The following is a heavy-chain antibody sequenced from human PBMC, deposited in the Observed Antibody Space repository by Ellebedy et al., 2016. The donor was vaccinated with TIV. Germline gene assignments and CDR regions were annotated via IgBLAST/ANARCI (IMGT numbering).Heavy chain of an antibody. CDR1: GFPFRNYA. D-gene: IGHD5-24*01. V-gene: IGHV3-23*01. CDR3: ARDAVQNFGDGNYLDA. CDR2: ISGRNT. J-gene: IGHJ1*01. Sequence: GESLKISCAASGFPFRNYAMTWVRQAPGRGLEWVATISGRNTYYASSVKGRFTISNDYSKNTLYLHMNSLRGDDTAIYYCARDAVQNFGDGNYLDAWGPGARVIVSS.